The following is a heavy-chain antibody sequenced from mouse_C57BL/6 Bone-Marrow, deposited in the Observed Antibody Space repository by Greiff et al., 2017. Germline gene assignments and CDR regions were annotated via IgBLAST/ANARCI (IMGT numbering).Heavy chain of an antibody. D-gene: IGHD4-1*01. V-gene: IGHV5-9-1*02. Sequence: EVKVVESGAGLVKPGGSLKLSCAASGFTFSSYAMSWVRQTPVKRLEWVAYISSGGDYIYSADTVKGRFTISSRDTRNTLYLQMSSLKSEDTTMYYCTRVGGAYAMDYWGQGTSVTVSS. J-gene: IGHJ4*01. CDR2: ISSGGDYI. CDR1: GFTFSSYA. CDR3: TRVGGAYAMDY.